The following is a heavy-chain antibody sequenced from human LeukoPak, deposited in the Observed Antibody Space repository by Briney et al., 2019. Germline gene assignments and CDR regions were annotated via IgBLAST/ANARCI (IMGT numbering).Heavy chain of an antibody. Sequence: TGGSLRLSCAASGFTFSSYAMHWVRQAPGKGLEWVAVISYDGSNKYYADSVKGRFTISRDNSKNTLYLQMNSLRAEDTAVYYCAKGGTGGYDYYAFDIWGQGTMVTVSS. CDR3: AKGGTGGYDYYAFDI. CDR1: GFTFSSYA. V-gene: IGHV3-30*04. D-gene: IGHD5-12*01. CDR2: ISYDGSNK. J-gene: IGHJ3*02.